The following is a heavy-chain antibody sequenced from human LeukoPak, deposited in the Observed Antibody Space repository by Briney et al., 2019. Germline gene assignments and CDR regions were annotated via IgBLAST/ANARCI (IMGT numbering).Heavy chain of an antibody. V-gene: IGHV3-21*01. CDR2: ISSTSSYI. D-gene: IGHD2-2*01. Sequence: GGTLRLSCAASGFTFSSYSMNWVRQAPGKGLEWVSSISSTSSYIYYADSVKGRFTISRDNAKNSLYLQMNSLRAEDTAVYYCAGPSSTVYWGRGTLVTVSS. J-gene: IGHJ4*02. CDR3: AGPSSTVY. CDR1: GFTFSSYS.